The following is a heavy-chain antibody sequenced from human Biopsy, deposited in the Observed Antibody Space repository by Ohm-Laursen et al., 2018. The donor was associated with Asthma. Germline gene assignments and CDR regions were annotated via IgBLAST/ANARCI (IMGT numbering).Heavy chain of an antibody. D-gene: IGHD3-22*01. J-gene: IGHJ4*01. Sequence: RSLRLSCTASGFSFDDCAMHWVRQAPGKGLEWVSSISWNSGNIDYAVSVKGRFTISRDNAKNSLHLQMQSLRPEDTAFYYCAKSADYYDSTDYLDFWGRGTLVTVSS. V-gene: IGHV3-9*01. CDR1: GFSFDDCA. CDR3: AKSADYYDSTDYLDF. CDR2: ISWNSGNI.